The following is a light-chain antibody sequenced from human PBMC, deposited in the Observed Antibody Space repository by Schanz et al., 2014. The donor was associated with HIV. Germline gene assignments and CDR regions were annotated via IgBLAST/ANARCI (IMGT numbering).Light chain of an antibody. Sequence: DIVLTQSPATLSLSPGERATLSCGASQSVSSNYLVWYQQKPGLAPRLLIYDASTRATGIPDRFSGSGSGTDFTLTISRLEPEDFAVYYCQQFGNSPLTFGQGTKVEIK. CDR1: QSVSSNY. V-gene: IGKV3D-20*01. J-gene: IGKJ1*01. CDR2: DAS. CDR3: QQFGNSPLT.